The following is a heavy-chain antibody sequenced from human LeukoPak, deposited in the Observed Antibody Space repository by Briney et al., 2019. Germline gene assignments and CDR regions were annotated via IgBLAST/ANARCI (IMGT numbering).Heavy chain of an antibody. CDR1: GYTFTSYG. V-gene: IGHV1-18*01. Sequence: ASVKVSCKTSGYTFTSYGINWVRQAPGQGLKWMGWINVYNGETKKTQNFHDRLTLTTDTSTSTAYMELRSLRSDDTASYYCARGTMRDGHWGQGTLVTVSA. CDR2: INVYNGET. CDR3: ARGTMRDGH. D-gene: IGHD5-24*01. J-gene: IGHJ4*02.